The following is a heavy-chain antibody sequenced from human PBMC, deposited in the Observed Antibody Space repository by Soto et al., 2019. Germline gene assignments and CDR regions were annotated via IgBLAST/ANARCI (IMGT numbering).Heavy chain of an antibody. CDR3: EKGVLSFHYGMEV. V-gene: IGHV3-23*01. Sequence: PGGSLRLSCATSGFTFNTYPMTWVRQAPGKGLEWVSSISSTAGRTSSYADSVKGRFAISRDFSDNTVYLQMNNLRVDDTAVYFCEKGVLSFHYGMEVWGQGTLVTVSS. CDR1: GFTFNTYP. CDR2: ISSTAGRTS. D-gene: IGHD3-16*01. J-gene: IGHJ4*02.